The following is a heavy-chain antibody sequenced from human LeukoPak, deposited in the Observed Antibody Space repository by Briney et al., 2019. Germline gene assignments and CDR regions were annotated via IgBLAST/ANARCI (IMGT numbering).Heavy chain of an antibody. D-gene: IGHD4-23*01. V-gene: IGHV1-2*02. J-gene: IGHJ4*02. CDR2: IEPNNGDT. CDR1: RYTFSGYY. CDR3: ARDPPGDGGNSDSGY. Sequence: ASVKVSCKASRYTFSGYYTHWVRQAPGQGLEWMGWIEPNNGDTYYAQKFQGRVTMTRDTSIGTAYMELSSLRSDDTAVYYCARDPPGDGGNSDSGYWGQGTLVTVSS.